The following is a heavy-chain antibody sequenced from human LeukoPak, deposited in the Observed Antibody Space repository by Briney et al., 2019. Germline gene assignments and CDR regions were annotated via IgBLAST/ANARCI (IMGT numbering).Heavy chain of an antibody. V-gene: IGHV3-23*01. J-gene: IGHJ6*03. CDR3: ARKGIGSSRYQNMDV. D-gene: IGHD6-25*01. Sequence: GWSLRLSCAASGFTFRSYAMSWVRQAPGKGPEWVSTISIDGGRTYYADSVKGRFTVSRDTSKNTLYLQMNSLRAEDTAVYYCARKGIGSSRYQNMDVWGKGTTVTVSS. CDR1: GFTFRSYA. CDR2: ISIDGGRT.